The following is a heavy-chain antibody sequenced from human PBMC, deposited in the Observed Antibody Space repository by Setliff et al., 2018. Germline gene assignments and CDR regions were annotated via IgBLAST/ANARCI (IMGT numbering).Heavy chain of an antibody. J-gene: IGHJ4*02. CDR3: AKDTYYYDSSGYYVFDY. CDR1: GFTFSGYG. D-gene: IGHD3-22*01. V-gene: IGHV3-30*02. CDR2: IRPDGSNK. Sequence: GGSLRLSCAASGFTFSGYGIHWVRQAPGKGLEWVAFIRPDGSNKYYADFVKGRFTISRDNYKNTLYLQMNSLRVEDTAVYYCAKDTYYYDSSGYYVFDYWGQGTLVTVSS.